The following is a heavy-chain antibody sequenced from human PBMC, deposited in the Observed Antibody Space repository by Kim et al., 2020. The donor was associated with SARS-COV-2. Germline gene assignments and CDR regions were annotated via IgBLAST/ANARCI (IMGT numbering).Heavy chain of an antibody. J-gene: IGHJ2*01. Sequence: GESLKISCKGSGYTFTNYWIGWVRQMPGKGLEWMGIMYAGDFKTRYSPSFEGQVTISVDKSISTVYLQWGSLRASDTATYYCARFLDYTDSKYWYFALWGRGTLVTVSS. CDR2: MYAGDFKT. V-gene: IGHV5-51*01. D-gene: IGHD4-17*01. CDR1: GYTFTNYW. CDR3: ARFLDYTDSKYWYFAL.